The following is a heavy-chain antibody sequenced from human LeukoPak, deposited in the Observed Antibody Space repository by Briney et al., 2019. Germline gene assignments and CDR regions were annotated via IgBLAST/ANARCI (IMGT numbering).Heavy chain of an antibody. CDR3: AKGEDIVLMVYAIGYGMDV. CDR1: GFTFSSYS. J-gene: IGHJ6*02. D-gene: IGHD2-8*01. CDR2: ISSSSSYI. Sequence: TGGSLRLSCAASGFTFSSYSMNWVRQAPGKGLEWVSSISSSSSYIYYADSVKGRFTISRDNAKNSLYLQMNSLRAEDTAVYYCAKGEDIVLMVYAIGYGMDVWGQGTTVTVSS. V-gene: IGHV3-21*01.